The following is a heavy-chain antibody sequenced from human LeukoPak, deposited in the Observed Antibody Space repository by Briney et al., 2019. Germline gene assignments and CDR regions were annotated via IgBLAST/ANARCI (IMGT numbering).Heavy chain of an antibody. D-gene: IGHD1-1*01. Sequence: GRSLRLSCAASGFTFDHYAMHWVRQAPGKGLEWVSGITWNSGNIGYADSVKGRFNISRDNAKNSLYLQMNSLRAEDTALYYCAKVYDGYYYYGMDVWGQGTTVTVSS. CDR3: AKVYDGYYYYGMDV. V-gene: IGHV3-9*01. CDR1: GFTFDHYA. J-gene: IGHJ6*02. CDR2: ITWNSGNI.